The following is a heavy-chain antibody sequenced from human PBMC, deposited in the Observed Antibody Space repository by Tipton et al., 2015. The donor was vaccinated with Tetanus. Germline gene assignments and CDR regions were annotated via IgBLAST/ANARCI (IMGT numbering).Heavy chain of an antibody. CDR2: MTPKNGDT. Sequence: QLVQSGAEVKKPGASVRVSCKASGYTFTSYDINWVRQATGQGLEWMGWMTPKNGDTGYAQNFQGRLTMTRNTSISTAYMELRSLRFDDTATYYCSTDINGEAYWGQGTPVTVSS. CDR1: GYTFTSYD. V-gene: IGHV1-8*01. J-gene: IGHJ4*02. CDR3: STDINGEAY. D-gene: IGHD3-10*01.